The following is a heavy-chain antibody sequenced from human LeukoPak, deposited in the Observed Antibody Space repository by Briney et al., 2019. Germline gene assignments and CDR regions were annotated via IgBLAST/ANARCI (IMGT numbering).Heavy chain of an antibody. J-gene: IGHJ6*02. V-gene: IGHV3-7*03. CDR3: ARAYCSGGSCYYNYYYYGMDV. Sequence: PGGSLRLACAASGFTFNTYWMSWVRQAPGKGLEWVANIKEDGSEKHYANSVKGRFTISRDNAKNSLYLQMNSLGAEDTAVYYCARAYCSGGSCYYNYYYYGMDVWGQGTTVTVSS. D-gene: IGHD2-15*01. CDR1: GFTFNTYW. CDR2: IKEDGSEK.